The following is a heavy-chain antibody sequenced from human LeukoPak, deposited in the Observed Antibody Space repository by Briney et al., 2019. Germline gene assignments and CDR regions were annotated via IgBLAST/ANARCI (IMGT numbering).Heavy chain of an antibody. V-gene: IGHV4-59*12. Sequence: PSETLSLTCTDSGASMSDYYWSWIRQPPGKGLEWIGYIYYTRSTNYNPSLKSRVTMSVDTSKNQISLKLSSVTAADSAVYYCVRRVRYFGQNDYWGQGTLVTVSS. CDR2: IYYTRST. D-gene: IGHD3-9*01. CDR3: VRRVRYFGQNDY. J-gene: IGHJ4*02. CDR1: GASMSDYY.